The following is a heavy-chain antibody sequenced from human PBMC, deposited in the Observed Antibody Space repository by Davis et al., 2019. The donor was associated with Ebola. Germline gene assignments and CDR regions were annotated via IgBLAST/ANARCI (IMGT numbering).Heavy chain of an antibody. Sequence: SETLSLTCTVSGGSMSSSYWSWIRQPPGKGLEWIGYIYYSGSTNYNPSLKSRVTISVDTSKNQFSLNLSSVTAADTAVYYCAGGPTVIDYWGQGSLVTVSS. CDR3: AGGPTVIDY. CDR1: GGSMSSSY. J-gene: IGHJ4*02. D-gene: IGHD4-17*01. CDR2: IYYSGST. V-gene: IGHV4-59*01.